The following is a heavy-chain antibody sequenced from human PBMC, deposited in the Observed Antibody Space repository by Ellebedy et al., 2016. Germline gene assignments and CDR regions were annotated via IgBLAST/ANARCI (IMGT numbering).Heavy chain of an antibody. CDR3: ATSAPNTAPDYYYYGMDV. D-gene: IGHD5-18*01. CDR2: IYPGDSDT. Sequence: GESLKISXKGSGYSFTSYWIGWVRQMPGKGLEWMGIIYPGDSDTRYSPSFQGQVTISADKSISTAYLQWSSLKASDTAMYYCATSAPNTAPDYYYYGMDVWGQGTTVTVSS. CDR1: GYSFTSYW. V-gene: IGHV5-51*01. J-gene: IGHJ6*02.